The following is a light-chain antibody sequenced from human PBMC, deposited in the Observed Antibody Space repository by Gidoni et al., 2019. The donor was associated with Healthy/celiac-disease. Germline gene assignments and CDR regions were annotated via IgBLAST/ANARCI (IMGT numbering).Light chain of an antibody. V-gene: IGKV1-12*01. Sequence: DIQMTQSPSSVSASVAERVTITFRESQGISIWLDWYQQKPGKAPNLLIYAASSLQSGVPSRFSGSGSGTDCTLTISSLQPEDFATYYCQQANSFPLTFGQGTRLEIK. CDR3: QQANSFPLT. CDR1: QGISIW. J-gene: IGKJ5*01. CDR2: AAS.